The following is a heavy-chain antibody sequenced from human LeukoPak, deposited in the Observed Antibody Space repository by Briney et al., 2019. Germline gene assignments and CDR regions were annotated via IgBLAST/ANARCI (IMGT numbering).Heavy chain of an antibody. J-gene: IGHJ6*02. CDR3: ARLAYCSGGSCYNYYYYGMDV. V-gene: IGHV4-59*08. D-gene: IGHD2-15*01. Sequence: SETLSLTCTVSGGSISSYYWSWIRQPPGKGLEWIGYIYYSGSTNYNPSLKSRVTISVDTSKNQFSLKLGSVTAADTAVYYCARLAYCSGGSCYNYYYYGMDVWGQGTTVTVSS. CDR1: GGSISSYY. CDR2: IYYSGST.